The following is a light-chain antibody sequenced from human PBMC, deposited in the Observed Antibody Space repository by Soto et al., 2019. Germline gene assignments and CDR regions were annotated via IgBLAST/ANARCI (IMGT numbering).Light chain of an antibody. V-gene: IGLV2-14*01. CDR1: TSKVGGYNS. CDR2: EVS. CDR3: SSYTTSTGLEYV. Sequence: QSVLTQPASVSGPPGHWSTISCPETTSKVGGYNSVSWYQHHPGKAPKLMIYEVSNRPSGASDRFSGSKSGNTASLTISGLQAEDEADYYCSSYTTSTGLEYVFGTGTKVTVL. J-gene: IGLJ1*01.